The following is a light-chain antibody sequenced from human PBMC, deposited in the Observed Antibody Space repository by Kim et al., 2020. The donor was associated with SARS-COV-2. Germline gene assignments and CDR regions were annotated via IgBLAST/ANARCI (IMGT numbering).Light chain of an antibody. CDR3: GTWDGILSGGQVV. CDR2: DSN. CDR1: SSNIGSNY. J-gene: IGLJ3*02. Sequence: QSVLTQPPSVSAAPGQKVTISCSGSSSNIGSNYVFWYQQLPGTAPKLLIYDSNKRPSGIPDRFSGSQSGTSATLGITGLQTGDEADYYCGTWDGILSGGQVVFGGGTQLTVL. V-gene: IGLV1-51*01.